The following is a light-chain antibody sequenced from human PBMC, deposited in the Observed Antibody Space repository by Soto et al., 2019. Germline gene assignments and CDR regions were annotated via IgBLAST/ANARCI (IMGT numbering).Light chain of an antibody. CDR3: QQTYSAPYT. J-gene: IGKJ2*01. V-gene: IGKV1-39*01. CDR1: QSISHY. CDR2: GVS. Sequence: DIPMTQSPSSLSASVGDRVTITCRASQSISHYLNWYQQKPGKAPKILMYGVSSLQSGVPSRFSGSGSGTDFTLTINSLQPEDFATYYCQQTYSAPYTFGQGTKLEI.